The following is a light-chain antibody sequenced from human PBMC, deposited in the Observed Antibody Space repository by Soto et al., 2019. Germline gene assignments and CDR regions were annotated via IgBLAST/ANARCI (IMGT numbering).Light chain of an antibody. CDR2: DVS. J-gene: IGLJ1*01. V-gene: IGLV2-11*01. CDR1: SSDVGTYNY. Sequence: QSALTQPRSVSGSPGQSVTISCTGTSSDVGTYNYVSWYQQHPGKAPKVMIYDVSKRPSGVPDRCSGSKSGNTASLTISGLQVDDEADYYCCSYAGSYIFYVFGTVTKLTVL. CDR3: CSYAGSYIFYV.